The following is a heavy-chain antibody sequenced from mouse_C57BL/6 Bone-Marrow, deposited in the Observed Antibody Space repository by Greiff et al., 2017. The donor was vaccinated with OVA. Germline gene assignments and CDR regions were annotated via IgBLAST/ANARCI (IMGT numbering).Heavy chain of an antibody. V-gene: IGHV1-55*01. CDR3: ARSNYGSSSLYFDV. CDR2: IYPGSGST. Sequence: QVQLQQPGAELVKPGASVKMSCKASGYTFTSYWITWVKQRPGQGLEWIGDIYPGSGSTNYNEKFKSKATLTVDTSSSTAYMQLSSLTSEDSAVYYCARSNYGSSSLYFDVWGTGTTVTVSS. J-gene: IGHJ1*03. CDR1: GYTFTSYW. D-gene: IGHD1-1*01.